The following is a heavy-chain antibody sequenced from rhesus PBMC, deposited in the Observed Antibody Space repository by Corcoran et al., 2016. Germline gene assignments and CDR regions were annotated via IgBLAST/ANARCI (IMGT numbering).Heavy chain of an antibody. Sequence: QLQLQESGPGVVKPSETLSLNCAVSGYSISSGYDWSWIRQPPGKGLEWIGYIYGSSGSTNYNPSLKNRVTISKDTSKNHFSLKLSSVTAADTAVYYCARGAGYLRYWGQGVLVTVSS. V-gene: IGHV4-76*01. CDR2: IYGSSGST. CDR3: ARGAGYLRY. CDR1: GYSISSGYD. J-gene: IGHJ4*01. D-gene: IGHD2-27*01.